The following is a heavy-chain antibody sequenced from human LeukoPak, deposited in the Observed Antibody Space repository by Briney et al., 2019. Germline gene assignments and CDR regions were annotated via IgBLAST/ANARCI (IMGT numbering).Heavy chain of an antibody. D-gene: IGHD3-10*01. CDR1: GGSISSYY. CDR2: IYYSGST. J-gene: IGHJ5*02. Sequence: ETLSLTCTVSGGSISSYYWSWIRQPPGKGLEWIGYIYYSGSTNYNPSLKSRLTISVDTSKNQFSLKLSSVTAADTAVYYCARGFRRGGGFDPWGQGTLVTVSS. CDR3: ARGFRRGGGFDP. V-gene: IGHV4-59*01.